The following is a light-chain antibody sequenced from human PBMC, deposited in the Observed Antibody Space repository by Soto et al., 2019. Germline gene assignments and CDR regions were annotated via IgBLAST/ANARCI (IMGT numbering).Light chain of an antibody. CDR2: EAS. CDR3: QQRSNWVT. CDR1: QSINNF. J-gene: IGKJ4*01. V-gene: IGKV3-11*01. Sequence: EIVLTQSPATLSLSPGDRATLSCRASQSINNFLAWYQHKPGQAPRLLIYEASNRATGIPARFSGSGSGTDFTLTISRLEPEDFAVYYCQQRSNWVTFGGGTKVEIK.